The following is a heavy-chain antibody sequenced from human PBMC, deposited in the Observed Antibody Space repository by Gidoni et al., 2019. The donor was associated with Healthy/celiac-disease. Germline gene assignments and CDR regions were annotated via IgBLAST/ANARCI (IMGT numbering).Heavy chain of an antibody. Sequence: QVQLVQSGAEVKKPGSSVKVSCKASGGTFLSYHISWVLQAPGQGLEWMGGIIAIFGTANYAQKFQGRVTITADKSTSTAYMELSSLRAEDTAVYYCARVGVTTVNYYYYGMDVWGQGTTVTVSS. V-gene: IGHV1-69*06. CDR1: GGTFLSYH. J-gene: IGHJ6*02. CDR2: IIAIFGTA. CDR3: ARVGVTTVNYYYYGMDV. D-gene: IGHD4-4*01.